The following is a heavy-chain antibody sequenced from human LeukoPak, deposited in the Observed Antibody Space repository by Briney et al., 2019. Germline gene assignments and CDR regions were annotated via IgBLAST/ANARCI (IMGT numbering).Heavy chain of an antibody. V-gene: IGHV1-2*02. CDR1: GYTFTAYH. J-gene: IGHJ4*02. CDR2: INPNSGDT. D-gene: IGHD6-19*01. Sequence: ASMKVSCEASGYTFTAYHVHWVRQAPGQALEWMGWINPNSGDTNYAQNFQGRVTMTRDTAISTAYMELSRLRSDDTAVYYCARDRYVQQWLIPIDYWGQGTLVTVSS. CDR3: ARDRYVQQWLIPIDY.